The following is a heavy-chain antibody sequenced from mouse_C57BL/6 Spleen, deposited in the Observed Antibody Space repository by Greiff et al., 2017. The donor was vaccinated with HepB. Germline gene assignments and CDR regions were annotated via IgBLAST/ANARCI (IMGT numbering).Heavy chain of an antibody. CDR3: AREGYSSFDY. Sequence: QVHVKQPGAELVKPGASVKLSCKASGYTFTSYWMHWVKQRPGQGLEWIGMIHPNSGSTNYNEKFKSKATLTVDKSSSTAYMQLSSLTSEDSAVYYCAREGYSSFDYWGQGTTLTVSS. CDR2: IHPNSGST. CDR1: GYTFTSYW. V-gene: IGHV1-64*01. J-gene: IGHJ2*01. D-gene: IGHD1-3*01.